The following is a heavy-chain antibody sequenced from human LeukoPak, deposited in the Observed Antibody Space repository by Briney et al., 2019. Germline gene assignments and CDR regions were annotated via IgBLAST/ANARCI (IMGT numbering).Heavy chain of an antibody. J-gene: IGHJ6*03. D-gene: IGHD6-6*01. V-gene: IGHV4-59*01. Sequence: SETLSLTCTVSGGSISSYYWSWIRQPPGKGLEWIGYIYYSGSTNYNPSLKSRVTISVDTSKNQFSLKLSSVTAADTAVYYCAGAARVVISDHYYYYYYMDVWGKGTTVTVSS. CDR3: AGAARVVISDHYYYYYYMDV. CDR2: IYYSGST. CDR1: GGSISSYY.